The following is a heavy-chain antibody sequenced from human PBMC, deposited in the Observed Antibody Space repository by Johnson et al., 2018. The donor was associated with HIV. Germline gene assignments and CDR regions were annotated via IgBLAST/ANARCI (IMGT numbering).Heavy chain of an antibody. CDR3: ARERGPWKHLWLRDAFDI. CDR1: AFTFSSYA. Sequence: MQLVESGGGMVQPGGSLRLSCAASAFTFSSYAMHWVRQAPGKGLEWVANIKHDGSEKYYVDSVKGRFIISRDNAKNSLYLQLNSLTAADTAVYYCARERGPWKHLWLRDAFDIWGQGTMVTVSS. D-gene: IGHD5-18*01. CDR2: IKHDGSEK. J-gene: IGHJ3*02. V-gene: IGHV3-7*01.